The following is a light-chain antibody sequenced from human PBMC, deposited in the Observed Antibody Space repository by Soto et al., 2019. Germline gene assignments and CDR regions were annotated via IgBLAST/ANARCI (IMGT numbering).Light chain of an antibody. Sequence: QSVLTQPASVSGSPGQSITISCTGASSALGDYNYVSWYQQHPGKAPKLMIYDVSSRPSGVSDRFSGSKSGNTASLTISGLQAEDEADFYCTSYTTTGTYVSATGTKVT. J-gene: IGLJ1*01. CDR2: DVS. V-gene: IGLV2-14*03. CDR1: SSALGDYNY. CDR3: TSYTTTGTYV.